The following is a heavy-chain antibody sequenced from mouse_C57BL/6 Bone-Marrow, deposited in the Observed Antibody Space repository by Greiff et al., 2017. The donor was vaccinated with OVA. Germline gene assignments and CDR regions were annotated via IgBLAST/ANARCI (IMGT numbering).Heavy chain of an antibody. J-gene: IGHJ2*01. CDR1: GFNINDYY. Sequence: EVQLLQSGAEFVKPGASVKLSCTASGFNINDYYMHWVQQRPEQGLEWIGRIDPEDGDTKYASKFQGKVTITADTSYNTAYLQLSSLTSEDTDVDVCARNSLYGSSSDDWGKGTTLTVSS. D-gene: IGHD1-1*01. CDR3: ARNSLYGSSSDD. V-gene: IGHV14-2*01. CDR2: IDPEDGDT.